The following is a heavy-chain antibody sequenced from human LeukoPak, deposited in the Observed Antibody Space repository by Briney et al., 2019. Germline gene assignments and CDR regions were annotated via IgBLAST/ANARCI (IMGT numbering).Heavy chain of an antibody. CDR2: ISGSGGST. CDR1: GFTFSSYS. J-gene: IGHJ3*02. D-gene: IGHD2/OR15-2a*01. CDR3: LTIVETTFDAFDI. Sequence: GGSLRLSCAASGFTFSSYSMSWVRQAPGKGLEWVSAISGSGGSTYYADSVKGRFTISRDNSKNTLYLQMNSLRAEDTAVYYCLTIVETTFDAFDIWGQGTMVTVSS. V-gene: IGHV3-23*01.